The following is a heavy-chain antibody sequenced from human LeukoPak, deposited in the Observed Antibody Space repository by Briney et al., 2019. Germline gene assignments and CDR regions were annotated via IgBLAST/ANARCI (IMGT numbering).Heavy chain of an antibody. CDR3: ARDKYDFWSGYYRYYFDY. Sequence: GASVKVSCKASGGTFSSYAISWVRQAPGQGLEWMGWINPNSGGTNYAQKFQGRVTMTRDTSISTAYMELSRLRSDDTAVYYCARDKYDFWSGYYRYYFDYWGQGTLVTVSS. CDR1: GGTFSSYA. CDR2: INPNSGGT. D-gene: IGHD3-3*01. V-gene: IGHV1-2*02. J-gene: IGHJ4*02.